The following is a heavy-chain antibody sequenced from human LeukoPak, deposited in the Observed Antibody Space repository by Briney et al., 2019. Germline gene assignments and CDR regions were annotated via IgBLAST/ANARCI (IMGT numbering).Heavy chain of an antibody. CDR1: GDSSSFYY. CDR3: AGNYKTLAF. Sequence: SETLSLTCTVSGDSSSFYYWSWIRQPPGKGLEWIGYVYHSGKPEYNPSLKSRVTISLEKSKNQFSLKLRSVTPADTAVYYCAGNYKTLAFWGQGTLVTVSS. CDR2: VYHSGKP. J-gene: IGHJ4*02. D-gene: IGHD1-7*01. V-gene: IGHV4-59*01.